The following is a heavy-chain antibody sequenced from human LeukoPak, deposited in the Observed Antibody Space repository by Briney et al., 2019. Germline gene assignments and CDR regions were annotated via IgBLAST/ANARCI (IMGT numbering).Heavy chain of an antibody. D-gene: IGHD6-13*01. CDR2: SRCKPQSYTA. CDR3: ARGPPGMAAAGTRLLDY. CDR1: GFTFSDHY. J-gene: IGHJ4*02. V-gene: IGHV3-72*01. Sequence: PGGSLRLSRAASGFTFSDHYMHWVRQAPGKGLEWVGRSRCKPQSYTAEYAASVKGRFTISRDDSKNSLYLQMNSLKTEDTAVYYCARGPPGMAAAGTRLLDYWGQGTLVIVSS.